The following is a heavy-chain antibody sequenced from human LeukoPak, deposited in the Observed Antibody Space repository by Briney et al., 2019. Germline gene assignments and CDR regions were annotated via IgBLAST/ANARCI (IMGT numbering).Heavy chain of an antibody. D-gene: IGHD3-10*02. V-gene: IGHV3-7*04. J-gene: IGHJ4*02. CDR2: MKQDGSEK. Sequence: GGSLRLSCSASGFRFSGYWMSWVRQAPGKGLEWVANMKQDGSEKYYVDSVKGRFTISRDNAKNSLYLQMNSLRAEDTAVYYCARGCSGSFPDFDYWGQGTLVTVSS. CDR1: GFRFSGYW. CDR3: ARGCSGSFPDFDY.